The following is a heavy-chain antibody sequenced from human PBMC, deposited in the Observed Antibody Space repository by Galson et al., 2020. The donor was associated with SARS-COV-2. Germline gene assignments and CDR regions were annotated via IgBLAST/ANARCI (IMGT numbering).Heavy chain of an antibody. CDR1: GYTFTSYY. Sequence: ASVKVSCKASGYTFTSYYMHWVRQAPGQGLEWMGIINPSGGSTSYAQKFQGRVTMTRDTSTSTVYMELSSLRSEDTAVYYCAREYPHGGSWYGDFDLWGRGTLVTVSS. CDR3: AREYPHGGSWYGDFDL. D-gene: IGHD6-13*01. CDR2: INPSGGST. V-gene: IGHV1-46*01. J-gene: IGHJ2*01.